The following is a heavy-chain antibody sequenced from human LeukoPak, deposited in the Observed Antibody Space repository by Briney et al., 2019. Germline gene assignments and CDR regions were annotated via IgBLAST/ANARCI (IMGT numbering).Heavy chain of an antibody. CDR1: GFTFSSYW. J-gene: IGHJ6*02. Sequence: GGSLRLSCVASGFTFSSYWMHWVRQDPRKGLVWVSRINGDGRSINYADSVRGRFTISRDNAKNTLYLQMNTLRVEDTAVYYCTRDLMDYDVSTGLHHYYMDVWGQGTTVTVSS. D-gene: IGHD3-9*01. V-gene: IGHV3-74*01. CDR2: INGDGRSI. CDR3: TRDLMDYDVSTGLHHYYMDV.